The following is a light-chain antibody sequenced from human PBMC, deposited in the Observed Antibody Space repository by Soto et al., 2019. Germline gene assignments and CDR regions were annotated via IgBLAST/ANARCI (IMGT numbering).Light chain of an antibody. Sequence: DTDMTQSPSSLSSTLADRGTITCTASHGISKFSNSYQQKPGKAPKLLNYAASSSQSGVPSRFSGSGSGTDFPPTISCLKTEAFATYYGQQRYITPVTFSQGPKVDI. CDR2: AAS. V-gene: IGKV1-39*01. J-gene: IGKJ1*01. CDR3: QQRYITPVT. CDR1: HGISKF.